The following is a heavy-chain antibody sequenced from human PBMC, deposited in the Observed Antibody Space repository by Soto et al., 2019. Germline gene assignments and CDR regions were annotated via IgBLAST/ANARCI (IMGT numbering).Heavy chain of an antibody. CDR3: VRDNGDYFDS. D-gene: IGHD3-16*02. CDR1: GVSISSHY. Sequence: QVQLQESGPRLVKPSETLSLTCTVSGVSISSHYWSWIRQSAGKGLQWIGRLYSDGTTSYNPSLKSRVTILKNHFSLSLSSMTAADTAVYYCVRDNGDYFDSWGQGILVTVSS. CDR2: LYSDGTT. J-gene: IGHJ4*02. V-gene: IGHV4-4*07.